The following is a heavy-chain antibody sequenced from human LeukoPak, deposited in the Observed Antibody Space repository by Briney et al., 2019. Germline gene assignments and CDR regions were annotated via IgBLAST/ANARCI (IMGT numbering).Heavy chain of an antibody. CDR2: ISYDGSNK. CDR3: ARSIVVPAAISGAFDI. V-gene: IGHV3-30-3*01. CDR1: GFTFSSYA. Sequence: GGSLRLSCAASGFTFSSYAMHWVRQAPGKGLEWVAVISYDGSNKYYADSVKGRFTISSDNAKNSLYLQMNSLRAEDTALYYCARSIVVPAAISGAFDIWGQGTIVTVSS. D-gene: IGHD2-2*01. J-gene: IGHJ3*02.